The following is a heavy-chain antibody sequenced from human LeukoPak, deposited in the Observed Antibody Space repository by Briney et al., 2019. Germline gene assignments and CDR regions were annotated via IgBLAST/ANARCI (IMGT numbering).Heavy chain of an antibody. CDR1: GFTFDDYA. J-gene: IGHJ6*02. CDR3: AKLSVYYYGMDV. CDR2: ISWNSGSI. V-gene: IGHV3-9*01. Sequence: QPGGSLRLSCAASGFTFDDYAMHWVRQAPGKGLEWVSGISWNSGSIGYADSVKGRFTISRDNAKNSLYLQMNSLRAEDTALYYCAKLSVYYYGMDVWGQGTTVTVSS.